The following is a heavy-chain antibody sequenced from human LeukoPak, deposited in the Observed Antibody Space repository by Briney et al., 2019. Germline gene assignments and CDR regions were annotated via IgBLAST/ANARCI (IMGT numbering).Heavy chain of an antibody. Sequence: GASVQVSCKASGYTFTGYYMHWVRQAPRQGLEWMGWINPNSGGTNYAQNFQGRVTLTRDTSISTAYMELSRLRSDDTAVNYCARANWGLVDYWGQGTLVTVSS. V-gene: IGHV1-2*02. CDR1: GYTFTGYY. J-gene: IGHJ4*02. D-gene: IGHD7-27*01. CDR2: INPNSGGT. CDR3: ARANWGLVDY.